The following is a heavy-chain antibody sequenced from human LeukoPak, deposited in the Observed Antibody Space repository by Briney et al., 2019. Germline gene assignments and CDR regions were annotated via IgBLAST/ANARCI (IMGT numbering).Heavy chain of an antibody. CDR1: GFSLRTRRVG. V-gene: IGHV2-5*01. CDR2: IYWNDDK. CDR3: AHDDGGTALFDY. J-gene: IGHJ4*02. D-gene: IGHD2-21*02. Sequence: SGPTLVNPTPPLTLTCTFSGFSLRTRRVGVGWIRQPQVKALEWLALIYWNDDKRYSPSLKSRLTITKDTSKNQVVLTMTNMDPVDTATYYCAHDDGGTALFDYWGQGTLVTVSS.